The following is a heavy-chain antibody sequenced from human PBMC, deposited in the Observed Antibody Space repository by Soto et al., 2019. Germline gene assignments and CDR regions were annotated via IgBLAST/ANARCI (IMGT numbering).Heavy chain of an antibody. CDR2: IYWNDDN. Sequence: QITLKESGPTLVKPTQTLTLTCTFSGFSLSTNAVGVCWIRQPPGNALDWLALIYWNDDNRYSPSLKSRFTITKDTSKKRVVLTMTNMEPLDTATYYCAHGYSYAHYFVSWGQGTLVTVSS. J-gene: IGHJ4*02. CDR1: GFSLSTNAVG. D-gene: IGHD5-18*01. V-gene: IGHV2-5*01. CDR3: AHGYSYAHYFVS.